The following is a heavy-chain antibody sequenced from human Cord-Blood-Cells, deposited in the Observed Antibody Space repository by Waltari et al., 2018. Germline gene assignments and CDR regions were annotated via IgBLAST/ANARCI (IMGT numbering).Heavy chain of an antibody. J-gene: IGHJ4*02. CDR2: INHSGST. Sequence: QVQLQQWGAGLLKPSGTLSLTCAVYGGYFSGYYWSWIRQPPGKGLEWIGEINHSGSTNYNPSLKSRVTISVDTSKNQFSLKLSSVTAADTAVYYCARGLPSFDYWGQGTLVTVSS. V-gene: IGHV4-34*01. CDR1: GGYFSGYY. CDR3: ARGLPSFDY.